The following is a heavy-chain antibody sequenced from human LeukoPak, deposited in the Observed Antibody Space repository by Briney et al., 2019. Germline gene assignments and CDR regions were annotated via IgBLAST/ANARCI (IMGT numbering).Heavy chain of an antibody. CDR2: INPNSGGT. CDR3: ARAPRGYQLLTFAP. D-gene: IGHD2-2*01. CDR1: GYTFTGYY. J-gene: IGHJ5*02. Sequence: ASVKVSCKASGYTFTGYYMHWVRQAPGQGLEWMGWINPNSGGTNYAQKFQGRVTMTRDTSISTAYMELSRLRSDDTAVYYCARAPRGYQLLTFAPWAREPWSPSPQ. V-gene: IGHV1-2*02.